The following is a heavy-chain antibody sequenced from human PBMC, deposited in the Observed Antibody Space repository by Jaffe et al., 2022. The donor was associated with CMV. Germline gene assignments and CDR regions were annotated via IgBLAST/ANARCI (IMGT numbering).Heavy chain of an antibody. CDR3: ARLCINGVCTVDY. Sequence: QLQLQESGPGLVKPSETLSLTCTVSGGPISNNNDYWGWIRQPPGKGLEWIGSVYYYSGSTYYNPSLKSRVSISVDKSKNQFSLNLSSVTAADTAVYYCARLCINGVCTVDYWGLGTRVTVSS. CDR1: GGPISNNNDY. J-gene: IGHJ4*02. V-gene: IGHV4-39*01. D-gene: IGHD2-8*01. CDR2: VYYYSGST.